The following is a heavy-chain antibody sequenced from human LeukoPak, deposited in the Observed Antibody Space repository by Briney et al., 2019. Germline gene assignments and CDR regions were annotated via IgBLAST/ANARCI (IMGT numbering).Heavy chain of an antibody. CDR2: ISASGAST. J-gene: IGHJ4*02. Sequence: SGGSLRLSCAASGFTFSTHAMGWVRQAPGKGLEWASGISASGASTYSADSVKGRFTISRDNSKNTLYLQLKSLRAEDTAAYYCARHYYASQSPFDCWGQGTLVTVSS. D-gene: IGHD3-10*01. CDR1: GFTFSTHA. CDR3: ARHYYASQSPFDC. V-gene: IGHV3-23*01.